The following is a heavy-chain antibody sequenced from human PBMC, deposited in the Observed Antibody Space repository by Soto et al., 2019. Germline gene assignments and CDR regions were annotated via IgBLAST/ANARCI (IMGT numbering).Heavy chain of an antibody. CDR1: GGSFSGNH. D-gene: IGHD2-2*01. V-gene: IGHV4-34*01. CDR3: ARRYCSTTSCLAGFDP. Sequence: VQLQQWGAGLLKSSETLSLTCAVYGGSFSGNHWTWIRQPPGKGLEWIGEINHSGSTNYNPSLKSRVTISVDTSKNQISLKLNSATAADTAVYYCARRYCSTTSCLAGFDPWGRGTLVIVSS. CDR2: INHSGST. J-gene: IGHJ5*02.